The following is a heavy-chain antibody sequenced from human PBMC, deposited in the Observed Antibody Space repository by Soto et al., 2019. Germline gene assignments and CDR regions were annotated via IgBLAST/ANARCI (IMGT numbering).Heavy chain of an antibody. CDR2: IFSDGSP. V-gene: IGHV4-39*01. CDR3: VRTVGSSWFFDL. Sequence: QLQLRQSGPGLVKPPETLSLTCSVSGASISSGDYYWGWIRQPPGKGLEWIGSIFSDGSPYYNPSLQSIVSFSIATSRNQFSLKLNSATAADTAVYYCVRTVGSSWFFDLWGRGTLITVSS. CDR1: GASISSGDYY. J-gene: IGHJ2*01. D-gene: IGHD3-10*01.